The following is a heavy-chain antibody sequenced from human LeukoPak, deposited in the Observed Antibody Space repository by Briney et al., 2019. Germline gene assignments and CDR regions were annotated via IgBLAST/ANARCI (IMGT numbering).Heavy chain of an antibody. CDR3: ARGRGSSWFNWFDP. J-gene: IGHJ5*02. CDR2: IYYSGST. V-gene: IGHV4-59*01. CDR1: GGSTSSYY. Sequence: PSETLSLTCTVSGGSTSSYYWSWIRQPPGKGLEWIGYIYYSGSTNYNPSLKSRVTISVDTSKNQFSLKLSSVTAADTAVYYCARGRGSSWFNWFDPWGQGTLVTVSS. D-gene: IGHD6-13*01.